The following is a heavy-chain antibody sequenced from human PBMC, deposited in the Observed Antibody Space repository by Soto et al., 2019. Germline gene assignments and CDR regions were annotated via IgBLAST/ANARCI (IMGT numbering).Heavy chain of an antibody. CDR3: ARQAPLRDSGGYFWYYGMDV. CDR2: LYYSGST. J-gene: IGHJ6*02. D-gene: IGHD1-26*01. CDR1: GGSISSGGYY. V-gene: IGHV4-39*01. Sequence: SETLSLTCTVSGGSISSGGYYWGWIRQPPGKGLEWIGSLYYSGSTFYNPSLKSRVTISVDTSKNQFSLKLSSVTAADTAVYYCARQAPLRDSGGYFWYYGMDVWGQGTTVTVSS.